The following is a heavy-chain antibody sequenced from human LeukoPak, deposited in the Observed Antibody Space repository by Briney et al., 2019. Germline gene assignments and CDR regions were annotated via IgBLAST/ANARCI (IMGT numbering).Heavy chain of an antibody. V-gene: IGHV3-7*03. D-gene: IGHD3-3*01. CDR2: IKQDGSEK. Sequence: PGGSLRLSCAASGFTFSSYWMSWVRQAPGKGLEWVANIKQDGSEKYYVDSVKGRFTISRDNAKNSLYLQMNSLRAEDTAVYYCAGGGFFYAFDIWGQGTMVTVSS. J-gene: IGHJ3*02. CDR1: GFTFSSYW. CDR3: AGGGFFYAFDI.